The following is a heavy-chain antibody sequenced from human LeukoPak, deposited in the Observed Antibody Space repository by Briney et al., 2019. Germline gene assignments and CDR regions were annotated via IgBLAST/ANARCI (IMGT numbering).Heavy chain of an antibody. J-gene: IGHJ6*02. CDR2: ISSSGSTI. V-gene: IGHV3-48*03. CDR3: ARDLTTLRSGMDV. CDR1: GFTFSSYE. D-gene: IGHD1-1*01. Sequence: GGSLRLSCAASGFTFSSYEMNWVRQTPGKGLEWVSYISSSGSTIYYAQCVKGRFTISRDNAKNSVYLQMNSLRAEDTAVYYCARDLTTLRSGMDVWGQGTTVTVSS.